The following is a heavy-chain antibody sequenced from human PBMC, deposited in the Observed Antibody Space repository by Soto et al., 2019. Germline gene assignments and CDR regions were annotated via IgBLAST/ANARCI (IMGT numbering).Heavy chain of an antibody. Sequence: VQLLESGGGLVQPGGSLRLSCAASGFTFSIYAMTWVRQAPGKGLEWVSSISGSGGSTYYADSVKGRFTISRDNSKNTLYLQMNSLRAEDTALYYCAKPYYYGSGTGPDAFDIWGQGTMVTVSS. CDR1: GFTFSIYA. J-gene: IGHJ3*02. V-gene: IGHV3-23*01. D-gene: IGHD3-10*01. CDR2: ISGSGGST. CDR3: AKPYYYGSGTGPDAFDI.